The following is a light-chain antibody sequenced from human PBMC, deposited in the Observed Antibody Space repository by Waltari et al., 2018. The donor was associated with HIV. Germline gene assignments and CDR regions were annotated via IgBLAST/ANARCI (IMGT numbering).Light chain of an antibody. CDR1: SLPKRY. Sequence: SYDLTQTPSVSVSPGQTARINCSRGSLPKRYSSWYRQKAGQAPVLLRYKDIERPSGIPERISGSESGTGVTLTISGGQAGDEGDYFCQSTDFDGTWVFGGGTKLTVL. J-gene: IGLJ3*02. V-gene: IGLV3-25*03. CDR2: KDI. CDR3: QSTDFDGTWV.